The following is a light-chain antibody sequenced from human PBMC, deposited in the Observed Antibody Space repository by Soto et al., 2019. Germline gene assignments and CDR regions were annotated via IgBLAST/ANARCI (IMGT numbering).Light chain of an antibody. Sequence: QSALTQPASVSGSPGQPITISCTGTSSDVGANNYVSWYQHHPGKAPKLLIYEVSNRPSGVSSRFSGSKSGNTASLTISGLHAEDEADYYCSSYINSITFVVFGGGTKLTVL. CDR1: SSDVGANNY. CDR2: EVS. CDR3: SSYINSITFVV. V-gene: IGLV2-14*01. J-gene: IGLJ2*01.